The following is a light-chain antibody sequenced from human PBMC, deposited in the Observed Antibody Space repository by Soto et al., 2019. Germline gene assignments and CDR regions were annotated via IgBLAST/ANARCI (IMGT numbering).Light chain of an antibody. V-gene: IGLV2-14*01. CDR1: SSDVGGYNY. Sequence: XSVLTQPASVSGSPGQSITISCTGTSSDVGGYNYVSWYQQHPGKAPKLMIYDVSNRPSGVSNRFSGSKSGNTASLTISGLQAEDEADYYCSSYTSSSTAVFGTGTKVTVL. CDR2: DVS. CDR3: SSYTSSSTAV. J-gene: IGLJ1*01.